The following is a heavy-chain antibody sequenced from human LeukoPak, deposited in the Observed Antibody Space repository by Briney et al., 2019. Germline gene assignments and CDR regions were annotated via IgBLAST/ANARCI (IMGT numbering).Heavy chain of an antibody. V-gene: IGHV1-46*01. CDR3: ARSVYTIIAVAEGATNWFDP. Sequence: ASVKVSCKASGYTFTSYGISWVRQAPGQGLEWMGIINPSGGSTSYAQKFQGRVTMTRDTSTSTVYMEVSSLRSEDTAVYYCARSVYTIIAVAEGATNWFDPWGQGTLVTVSS. CDR2: INPSGGST. CDR1: GYTFTSYG. D-gene: IGHD6-19*01. J-gene: IGHJ5*02.